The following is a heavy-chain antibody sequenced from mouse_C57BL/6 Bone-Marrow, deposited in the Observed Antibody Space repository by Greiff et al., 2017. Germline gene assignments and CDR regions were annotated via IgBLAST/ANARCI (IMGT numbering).Heavy chain of an antibody. CDR1: GYTFTSYW. D-gene: IGHD1-1*01. CDR3: ARERGFITTVVVPFDY. J-gene: IGHJ2*01. V-gene: IGHV1-69*01. CDR2: IDPSDSYT. Sequence: VQLQQPGAELVMPGASVKLSCKASGYTFTSYWMHWVKQRPGQCLEWIGEIDPSDSYTNYNQKFKGKDTLTVDKSSSTAYMQLSSLTSEDSAVYYCARERGFITTVVVPFDYWGQGTTLTVSS.